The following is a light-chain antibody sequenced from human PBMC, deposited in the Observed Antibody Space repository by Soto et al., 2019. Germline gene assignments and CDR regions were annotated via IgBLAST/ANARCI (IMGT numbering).Light chain of an antibody. J-gene: IGKJ5*01. CDR3: QQYESPPT. CDR1: QSINDY. CDR2: DAS. Sequence: TQSPSYVSASVGDSVTLTCRASQSINDYLNWYQQKPGKAPKLLIYDASNLQTGVPSRFRGSGSGTDFTFTISRLQPEDIATYYCQQYESPPTFGQGTRLEI. V-gene: IGKV1-33*01.